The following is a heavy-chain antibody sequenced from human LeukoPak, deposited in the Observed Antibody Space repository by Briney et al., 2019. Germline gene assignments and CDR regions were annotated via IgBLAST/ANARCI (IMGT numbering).Heavy chain of an antibody. J-gene: IGHJ5*02. CDR2: IYTSGST. CDR1: GGSISSSSYY. CDR3: ARMIAAAGAYNWFDP. V-gene: IGHV4-39*07. Sequence: SETLSLTCTVSGGSISSSSYYWGWIRQPPGKGLEWIGSIYTSGSTNYNPSLKSRVTISVDTSKNQFSLKLSSVTAADTAVYYCARMIAAAGAYNWFDPRGQGTLVTVSS. D-gene: IGHD6-13*01.